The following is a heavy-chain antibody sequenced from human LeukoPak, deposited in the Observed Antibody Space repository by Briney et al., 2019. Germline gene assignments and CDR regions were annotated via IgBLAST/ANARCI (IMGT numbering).Heavy chain of an antibody. V-gene: IGHV3-23*01. Sequence: GGSLRLSCAASGFTFSSYAMSWVRQAPGKGLEWVSAISGSGGSTYYADSVKGRFTISRDNSKNTLYLQMNSLRAEDTAVYYCAKSGFGELYPHHYHYYYMDVWGKGTTVTVSS. CDR1: GFTFSSYA. D-gene: IGHD3-10*01. CDR3: AKSGFGELYPHHYHYYYMDV. CDR2: ISGSGGST. J-gene: IGHJ6*03.